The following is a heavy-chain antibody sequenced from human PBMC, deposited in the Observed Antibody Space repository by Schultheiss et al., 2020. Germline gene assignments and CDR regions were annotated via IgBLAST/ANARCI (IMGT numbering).Heavy chain of an antibody. J-gene: IGHJ4*02. V-gene: IGHV3-30*02. CDR3: ARALSSDFWSEYSPSGFDS. CDR2: ISYHAREK. D-gene: IGHD3-3*01. CDR1: GLSFSSYA. Sequence: GESLKISCAASGLSFSSYAMNWVRQAPGKGLEWVAYISYHAREKYYADSVQGRFTISRDNAKNSLYLQMNSLRAEDTAVYYCARALSSDFWSEYSPSGFDSWGLGTLVTVSS.